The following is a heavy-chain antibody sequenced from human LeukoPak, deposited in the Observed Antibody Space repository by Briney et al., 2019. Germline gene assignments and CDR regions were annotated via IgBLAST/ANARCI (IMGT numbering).Heavy chain of an antibody. J-gene: IGHJ4*02. CDR3: ASPKTTVTPSDY. Sequence: SETLSLTCTVSGGSISSSSHYWGWIRQPPGKGLEWIGSIYYSGSTYYNPSLMSRATISVATSKNQFSLKLSSVTAADTAVYYCASPKTTVTPSDYWGQGTLVTVSS. CDR2: IYYSGST. V-gene: IGHV4-39*01. D-gene: IGHD4-17*01. CDR1: GGSISSSSHY.